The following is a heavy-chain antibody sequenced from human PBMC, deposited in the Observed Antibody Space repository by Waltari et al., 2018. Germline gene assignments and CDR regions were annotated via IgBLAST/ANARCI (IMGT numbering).Heavy chain of an antibody. V-gene: IGHV4-39*01. CDR3: ASELPRIVVVPGDAYI. Sequence: QLQLQESGPGLVRPSETLSLTCPVSGGPISSSRYYWGWLRQSPGKDLEWIGSIYYTGNTFYNPSLERRVTMSVDTSKNQFSLKLSSVTATDTAMYYCASELPRIVVVPGDAYIWGQGTLVTVSS. D-gene: IGHD2-2*01. CDR2: IYYTGNT. CDR1: GGPISSSRYY. J-gene: IGHJ4*02.